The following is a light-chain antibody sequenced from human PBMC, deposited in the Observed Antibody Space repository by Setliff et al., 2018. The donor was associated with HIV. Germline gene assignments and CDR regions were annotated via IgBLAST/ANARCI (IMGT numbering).Light chain of an antibody. CDR3: SSFTSPTTLGV. CDR2: DVT. J-gene: IGLJ3*02. V-gene: IGLV2-14*01. CDR1: SSDIGTYNY. Sequence: LTQPASVSGSPGQSITISCTGSSSDIGTYNYVSWYQQHPGKAPKLMIYDVTKRPSGVSNRFSGSKSGNTASLTIFGIQAEDEAHYYCSSFTSPTTLGVFGAGTKVTVL.